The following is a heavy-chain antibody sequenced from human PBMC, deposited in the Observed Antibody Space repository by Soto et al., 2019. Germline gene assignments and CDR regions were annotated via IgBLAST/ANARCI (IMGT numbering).Heavy chain of an antibody. J-gene: IGHJ6*02. CDR1: GDNFTNSL. CDR3: ARVGPSPGIVGATVYYYYYGMDV. D-gene: IGHD1-26*01. Sequence: PGESLNLSCKGSGDNFTNSLLAWVRQMPGKGLEWMGVIYPGDSNTKYRPSFQGQVTISADKSINTAYLQWSSLKASDTAMYYCARVGPSPGIVGATVYYYYYGMDVWGQGTKVTVSS. CDR2: IYPGDSNT. V-gene: IGHV5-51*01.